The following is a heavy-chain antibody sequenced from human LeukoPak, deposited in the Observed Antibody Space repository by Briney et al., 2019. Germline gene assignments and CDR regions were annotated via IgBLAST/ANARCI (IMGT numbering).Heavy chain of an antibody. CDR3: GHGGYHYPLDT. Sequence: GGSLRLSCAASGLTYSDSYMTWLRQAPGKGLDWGSYISSSGSYTNYADSVHGRFTVSSDNAKNTLYLQMNNLGAEDTSVYYCGHGGYHYPLDTWGQGTPVTVSS. CDR2: ISSSGSYT. CDR1: GLTYSDSY. D-gene: IGHD4-17*01. V-gene: IGHV3-11*06. J-gene: IGHJ5*02.